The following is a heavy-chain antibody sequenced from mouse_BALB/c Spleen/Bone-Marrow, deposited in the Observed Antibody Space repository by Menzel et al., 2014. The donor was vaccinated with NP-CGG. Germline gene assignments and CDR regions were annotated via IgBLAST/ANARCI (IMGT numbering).Heavy chain of an antibody. Sequence: EVQVVESGGGLVKPGGSLKLSCAASGSTFSSYAMSWVRQTPEKRLEWVATISSGGSYTYYPDSVKGRFTISRDNAKNTLYLQMSSLRSEDTAMYYCARRGYGNYVGYAMDYWGQGTSVTVSS. V-gene: IGHV5-9-3*01. CDR2: ISSGGSYT. J-gene: IGHJ4*01. CDR3: ARRGYGNYVGYAMDY. D-gene: IGHD2-10*02. CDR1: GSTFSSYA.